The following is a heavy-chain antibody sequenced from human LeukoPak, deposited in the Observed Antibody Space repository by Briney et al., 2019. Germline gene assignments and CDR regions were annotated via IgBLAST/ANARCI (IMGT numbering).Heavy chain of an antibody. V-gene: IGHV3-30*02. J-gene: IGHJ4*02. CDR2: IRYDGSNK. Sequence: PGGSLRLSCAASGFTFSSYGMHWVRQAPGKGLEWVAFIRYDGSNKYYADSVKGRFTISRDNSKNTLLLQMNSLRAEDTGVYFCAKGDQPLLYGGAFDYWGQGTLVTVSS. CDR3: AKGDQPLLYGGAFDY. D-gene: IGHD2-2*02. CDR1: GFTFSSYG.